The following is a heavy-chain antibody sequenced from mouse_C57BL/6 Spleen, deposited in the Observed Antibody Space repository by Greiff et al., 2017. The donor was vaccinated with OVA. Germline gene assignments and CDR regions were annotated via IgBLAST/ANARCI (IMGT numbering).Heavy chain of an antibody. CDR1: GYSFTDYN. D-gene: IGHD2-4*01. CDR2: INPNYGTT. J-gene: IGHJ3*01. CDR3: ARAKGNDYDRFAY. V-gene: IGHV1-39*01. Sequence: EVKLVESGPELVKPGASVKISCKASGYSFTDYNMNWVKQSNGKSLEWIGVINPNYGTTSYNQKFKGKATLTVDQSSSTAYMQLNSLTSEDSAVYYCARAKGNDYDRFAYWGQGTLVTVSA.